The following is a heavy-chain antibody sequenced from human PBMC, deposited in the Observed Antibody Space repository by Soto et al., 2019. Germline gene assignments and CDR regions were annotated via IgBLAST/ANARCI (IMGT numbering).Heavy chain of an antibody. V-gene: IGHV1-3*04. CDR2: INTGKGDT. J-gene: IGHJ5*02. CDR3: AHRSSSGWYDNWFDP. CDR1: GYTFTAHA. Sequence: ASVKVSCKASGYTFTAHAMHWVRQAPGQGLEWMGWINTGKGDTKYSQKFQGRITITRDTSASTTYMELSSLKSEDTALYYCAHRSSSGWYDNWFDPWGQGTLVTVSS. D-gene: IGHD6-19*01.